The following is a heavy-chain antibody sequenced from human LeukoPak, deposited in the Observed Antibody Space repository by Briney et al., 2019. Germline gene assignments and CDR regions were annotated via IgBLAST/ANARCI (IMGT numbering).Heavy chain of an antibody. Sequence: SETLSLTCTVSGGSITSSSYYWGWIRQPPGKGLEWIGSIYYSGSTYFNPSLKSRVTISLDTSKTQFSLKLTSVTAADTAVYYCARGRRDGYTLYYMDVSGKGTTVTVSS. CDR3: ARGRRDGYTLYYMDV. CDR1: GGSITSSSYY. D-gene: IGHD5-24*01. J-gene: IGHJ6*03. V-gene: IGHV4-39*07. CDR2: IYYSGST.